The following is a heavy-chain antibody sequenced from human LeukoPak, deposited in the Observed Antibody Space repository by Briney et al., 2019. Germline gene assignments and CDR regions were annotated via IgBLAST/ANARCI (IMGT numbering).Heavy chain of an antibody. CDR1: GGSISSYY. CDR3: ARAQGGSSGYYDLDY. V-gene: IGHV4-59*12. Sequence: SETLSLTCTVSGGSISSYYWSWIRQPPGKGLEWIGYIYYSGSTNYNPSLKSRVTISVDTSKNQFSLKLSSVTAADTAVYYCARAQGGSSGYYDLDYWGQGTLVTVSS. J-gene: IGHJ4*02. CDR2: IYYSGST. D-gene: IGHD3-22*01.